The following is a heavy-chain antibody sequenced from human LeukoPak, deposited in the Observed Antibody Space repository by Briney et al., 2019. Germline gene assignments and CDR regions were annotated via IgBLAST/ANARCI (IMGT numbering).Heavy chain of an antibody. CDR2: ITGSGGNT. CDR3: AKWGDYDVLTGYYVSDY. V-gene: IGHV3-23*01. CDR1: GFNFGNYA. D-gene: IGHD3-9*01. J-gene: IGHJ4*02. Sequence: PGGSLRLSCAASGFNFGNYAMSWVRQAPGKGLEWVSAITGSGGNTYYADSVKGRFTISRDNSKDTVFLQMNSLRAEDTAVYYCAKWGDYDVLTGYYVSDYWGQGTLVPVSS.